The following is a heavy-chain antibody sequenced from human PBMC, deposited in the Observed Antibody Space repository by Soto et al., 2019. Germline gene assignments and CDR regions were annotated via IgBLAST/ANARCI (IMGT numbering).Heavy chain of an antibody. J-gene: IGHJ6*02. CDR1: CGSFSGYY. V-gene: IGHV4-34*01. Sequence: SETLSLTCAVYCGSFSGYYWSWLRQPPGKGLEWIGKINHSGSTNYNPSLKSRVTISVDTSKNQFSLKLSYVTAADTAVYYCARGGSKTGGIQLWLLGVGYGMDVWVQGNTV. CDR2: INHSGST. CDR3: ARGGSKTGGIQLWLLGVGYGMDV. D-gene: IGHD5-18*01.